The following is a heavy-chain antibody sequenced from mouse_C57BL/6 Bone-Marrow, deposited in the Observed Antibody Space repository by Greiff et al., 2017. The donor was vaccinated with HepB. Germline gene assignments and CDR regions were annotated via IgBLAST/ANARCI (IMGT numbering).Heavy chain of an antibody. D-gene: IGHD2-2*01. Sequence: QVQLQQPGAELVKPGASVKLSCKASGYTFTSYWMHWVKQRPGQGLEWIGMIHPNSGSTNYNEKFKSKATLTVDKSSSTAYMQLSSLTSEDSAFYYCAREGIYYGYDGFAYWGQGTLVTVSA. CDR1: GYTFTSYW. J-gene: IGHJ3*01. CDR3: AREGIYYGYDGFAY. CDR2: IHPNSGST. V-gene: IGHV1-64*01.